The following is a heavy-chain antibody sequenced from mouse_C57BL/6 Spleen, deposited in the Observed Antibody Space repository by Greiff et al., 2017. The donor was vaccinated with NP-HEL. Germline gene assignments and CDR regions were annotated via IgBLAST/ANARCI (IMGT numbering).Heavy chain of an antibody. CDR3: ARDYGSSYGAMDY. D-gene: IGHD1-1*01. V-gene: IGHV1-82*01. CDR2: IYPGDGDT. J-gene: IGHJ4*01. CDR1: GYAFSSSW. Sequence: VQLQESGPELVKPGASVKISCKASGYAFSSSWMNWVKQRPGKGLEWIGRIYPGDGDTNYNGKFKGKATLTADKSSSTAYMQLSSLTSEDSAVYFCARDYGSSYGAMDYWGQGTSVTVSS.